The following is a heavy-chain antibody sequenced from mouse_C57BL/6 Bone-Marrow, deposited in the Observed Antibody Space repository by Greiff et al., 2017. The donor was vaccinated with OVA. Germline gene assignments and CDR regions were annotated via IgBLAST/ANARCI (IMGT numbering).Heavy chain of an antibody. CDR2: IDPENGDT. D-gene: IGHD2-4*01. CDR3: TSFYYDYDALLYYIDY. V-gene: IGHV14-4*01. Sequence: EVQLQQSGAELVRPGASVKLSCTASGFNIKDDYMHWVKQRPEQGLEWIGWIDPENGDTEYASKFQGKATITADTSSNTAYLQLSSLTSEDTAVYHITSFYYDYDALLYYIDYWGQGTTLTVSS. CDR1: GFNIKDDY. J-gene: IGHJ2*01.